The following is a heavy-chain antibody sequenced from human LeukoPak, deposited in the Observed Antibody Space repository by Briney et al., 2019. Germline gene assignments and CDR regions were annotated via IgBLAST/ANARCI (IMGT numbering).Heavy chain of an antibody. J-gene: IGHJ2*01. D-gene: IGHD3-22*01. CDR1: GGSISSYY. Sequence: PSETLSLTCTVSGGSISSYYWSWIRQPAGKGLEWIGRIYTSGSTNYNPSLKSRVTMSVDTSKNQFSLKPSSVTAADTAVYYCARAFSPNYYDSSGYYRWYFDLWGRGTLVTVSS. CDR3: ARAFSPNYYDSSGYYRWYFDL. CDR2: IYTSGST. V-gene: IGHV4-4*07.